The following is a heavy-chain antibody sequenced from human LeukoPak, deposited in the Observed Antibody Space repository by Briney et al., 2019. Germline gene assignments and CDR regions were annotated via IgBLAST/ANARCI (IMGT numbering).Heavy chain of an antibody. CDR3: AKKRVAVAGTHYFDY. CDR2: ISGSGGST. V-gene: IGHV3-23*01. CDR1: GFTFSSYA. J-gene: IGHJ4*02. D-gene: IGHD6-19*01. Sequence: GGSLRLSCAASGFTFSSYAMSWVRQAPGKGLEWVSGISGSGGSTYYADSVRGRFTISRDNSKNTLYLQMNSLRAEDTAVYYCAKKRVAVAGTHYFDYWGQGTLVTVSP.